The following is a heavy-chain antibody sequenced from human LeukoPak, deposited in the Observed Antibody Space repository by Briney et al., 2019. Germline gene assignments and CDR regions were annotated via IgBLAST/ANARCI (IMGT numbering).Heavy chain of an antibody. D-gene: IGHD3-3*01. CDR2: INHSGST. J-gene: IGHJ4*02. CDR3: ARVLGDFWGGYPSHYFDY. V-gene: IGHV4-34*01. CDR1: GGSFSGYY. Sequence: SETLSLTCAVYGGSFSGYYWSWIRQPPGKGLEWIGEINHSGSTNYNPSLKSRVTISVDTSKNQFSLKLSSVTAADTAVYYCARVLGDFWGGYPSHYFDYWGQGTLVTVSS.